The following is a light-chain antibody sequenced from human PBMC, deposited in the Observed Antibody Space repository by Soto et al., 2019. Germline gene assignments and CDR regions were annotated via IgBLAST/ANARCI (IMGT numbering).Light chain of an antibody. CDR3: QQYESYPMT. V-gene: IGKV1-5*03. Sequence: DSQMTQYPSTLSASIGDRVTITCRASQSISSWLAWYQQKPGKAPKLLISKASTLQSGVPPSFSGSGSGTEFTITISSLQPDDFATYYCQQYESYPMTFGGGTKVEIK. J-gene: IGKJ4*01. CDR2: KAS. CDR1: QSISSW.